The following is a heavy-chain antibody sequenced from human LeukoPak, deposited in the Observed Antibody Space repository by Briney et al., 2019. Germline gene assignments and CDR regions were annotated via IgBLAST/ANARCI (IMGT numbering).Heavy chain of an antibody. CDR3: ASTYRVGTTGFDP. Sequence: SETLSPTCAVSGYSISSGYYWGWIRQPPGKGLEWIGSIYHSGSTYYNPSLKSRVTISVDTSKNQFSLKLSSVTAADTAVYYCASTYRVGTTGFDPWGQGALVTVSS. J-gene: IGHJ5*02. V-gene: IGHV4-38-2*01. CDR1: GYSISSGYY. CDR2: IYHSGST. D-gene: IGHD1-1*01.